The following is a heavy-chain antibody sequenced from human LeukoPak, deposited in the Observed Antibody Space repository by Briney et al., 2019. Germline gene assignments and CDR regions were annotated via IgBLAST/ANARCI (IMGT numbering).Heavy chain of an antibody. CDR1: GFTFTSYG. CDR2: ISDDGKKK. CDR3: AKILRESMDWLDL. V-gene: IGHV3-30*18. D-gene: IGHD6-6*01. Sequence: GRSLRLSCAASGFTFTSYGMHWVRQAPGKGLEWVALISDDGKKKVYADPVKGRFTISRVNSKKTLYLQMNSLRPEDTAVYYCAKILRESMDWLDLWGQGTRVTVSS. J-gene: IGHJ5*02.